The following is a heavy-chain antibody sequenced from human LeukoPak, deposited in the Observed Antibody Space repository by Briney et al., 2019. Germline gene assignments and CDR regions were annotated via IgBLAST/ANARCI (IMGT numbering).Heavy chain of an antibody. V-gene: IGHV4-61*02. CDR1: GGSISSGSYY. J-gene: IGHJ3*02. Sequence: SQTLSLTCTVSGGSISSGSYYWSWIRQPAGKGLEWIGRFYASGSTNYNPSLKSRVTISVDTSKNQFSLNLSSVTAADTAVYYCARDDDEYGSSRSAFVIWGQGTMVTVSS. CDR3: ARDDDEYGSSRSAFVI. CDR2: FYASGST. D-gene: IGHD6-6*01.